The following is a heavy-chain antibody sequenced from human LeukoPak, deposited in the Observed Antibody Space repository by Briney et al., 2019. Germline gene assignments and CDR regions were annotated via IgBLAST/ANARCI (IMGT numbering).Heavy chain of an antibody. CDR2: ISYDGSNE. CDR1: GFTFTNYA. J-gene: IGHJ4*02. Sequence: PGRSLRLSCAASGFTFTNYAMHWVRQAPGKGLEWVAVISYDGSNEYYADSVKGRFSISRDISKNTLYLQMNSLTAEDTAMYYCARDGYYYDSSGPTLGDYWGQGTLVTVSS. V-gene: IGHV3-30-3*01. CDR3: ARDGYYYDSSGPTLGDY. D-gene: IGHD3-22*01.